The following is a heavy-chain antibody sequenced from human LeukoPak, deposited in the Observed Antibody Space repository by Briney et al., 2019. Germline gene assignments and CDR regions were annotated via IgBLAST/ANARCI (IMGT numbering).Heavy chain of an antibody. V-gene: IGHV3-7*01. D-gene: IGHD2-2*03. CDR1: GFTFSSYW. CDR3: ARDASGYCSSTSCYGAQYYYYYMDV. CDR2: IKQDGSEK. Sequence: GGSLRLSCAASGFTFSSYWMSWVRQAPGKGLEWVANIKQDGSEKYYVDSVKGRFTISRDNAKNSLYLQVNSLRAEDTAVYYCARDASGYCSSTSCYGAQYYYYYMDVWGKGTTVTVSS. J-gene: IGHJ6*03.